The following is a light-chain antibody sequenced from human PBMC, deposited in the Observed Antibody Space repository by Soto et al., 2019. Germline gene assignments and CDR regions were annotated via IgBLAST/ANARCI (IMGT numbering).Light chain of an antibody. V-gene: IGLV2-11*01. CDR1: SSDVGGYDF. Sequence: QSALAQPRSVSGSPGQSVTLSCTGTSSDVGGYDFVSWYQQYPGKAPKLIIFDVTERTSGVPDRFSGSKSGNSASLTISGLQAEDEADYYCSSYAGSYSLVVFGGGTKVTVL. CDR2: DVT. J-gene: IGLJ3*02. CDR3: SSYAGSYSLVV.